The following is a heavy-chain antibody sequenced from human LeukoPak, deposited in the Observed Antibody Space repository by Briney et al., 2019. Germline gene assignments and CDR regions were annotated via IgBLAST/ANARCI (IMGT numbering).Heavy chain of an antibody. V-gene: IGHV3-30*18. CDR2: MSCDGSSK. CDR3: AKDGLGYCGGTTCYGFDY. CDR1: GFTFSSYG. Sequence: PGRSLRLSCAASGFTFSSYGMHWVRQAPGKGLEWVAVMSCDGSSKYYADSVKGRFTISRDNSKNTLYLQMNSLRAEDKAVYYCAKDGLGYCGGTTCYGFDYWGQGTLVTVSS. J-gene: IGHJ4*02. D-gene: IGHD2-2*01.